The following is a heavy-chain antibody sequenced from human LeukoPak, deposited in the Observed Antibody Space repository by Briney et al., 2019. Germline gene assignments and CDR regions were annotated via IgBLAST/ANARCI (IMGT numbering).Heavy chain of an antibody. CDR3: ARDPPPLYYYDSSGYPPGWFDP. CDR2: INPNSGGT. V-gene: IGHV1-2*02. Sequence: ASVKVSCKASGYTFTGYYMHWVRQAPGQGLEWMGWINPNSGGTNYAQKFQGRVTMTRDTSISTAYMELSRLRSDDTAVYCCARDPPPLYYYDSSGYPPGWFDPWGQGTLVTVSS. CDR1: GYTFTGYY. D-gene: IGHD3-22*01. J-gene: IGHJ5*02.